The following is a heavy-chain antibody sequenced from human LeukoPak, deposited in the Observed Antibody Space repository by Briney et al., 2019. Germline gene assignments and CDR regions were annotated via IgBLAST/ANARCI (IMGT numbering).Heavy chain of an antibody. CDR3: ARISGGRYSSSWYGWSSDYYYYYMDV. V-gene: IGHV3-7*01. J-gene: IGHJ6*03. D-gene: IGHD6-13*01. Sequence: PGGSLRLSCAASGFTFSSYWMSWVRQAPGKGLEWVANIKQDGSEKYYVDSVKGRFTISRDNAKNSLYLQMNSLRAEDTAVYYCARISGGRYSSSWYGWSSDYYYYYMDVWGKGTTDTVSS. CDR1: GFTFSSYW. CDR2: IKQDGSEK.